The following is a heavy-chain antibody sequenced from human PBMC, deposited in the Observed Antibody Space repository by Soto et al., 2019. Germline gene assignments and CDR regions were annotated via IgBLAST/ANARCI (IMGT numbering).Heavy chain of an antibody. CDR1: GFTFINYA. CDR3: AKARGPRWELRGGFDY. CDR2: ISGSGVTT. Sequence: EVQVLESGGGLVQPGESLRLSCAASGFTFINYAMRWVRQAPGKGMEWLSSISGSGVTTYYADSEKGRFTISRDNSKDPLNLQLNSRTVEDTALFYCAKARGPRWELRGGFDYWGQGILVTVSS. V-gene: IGHV3-23*01. D-gene: IGHD1-26*01. J-gene: IGHJ4*02.